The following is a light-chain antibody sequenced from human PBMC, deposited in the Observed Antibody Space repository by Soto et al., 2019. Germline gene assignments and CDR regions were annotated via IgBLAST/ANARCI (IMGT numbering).Light chain of an antibody. CDR3: QQSYSTPPT. Sequence: DIQMTQSPSSLSASVGDRVTITCRASQSISSYLNWYQQKPGKAPKLLIYAASSLQSGVPSRFSGSGSGTDFTLTSSSLQPEDVATYYCQQSYSTPPTFGQGTQLEIK. V-gene: IGKV1-39*01. CDR2: AAS. CDR1: QSISSY. J-gene: IGKJ2*01.